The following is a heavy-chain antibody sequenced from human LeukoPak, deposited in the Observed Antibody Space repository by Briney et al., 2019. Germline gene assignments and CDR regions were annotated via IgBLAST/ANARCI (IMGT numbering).Heavy chain of an antibody. V-gene: IGHV4-59*08. D-gene: IGHD2-15*01. CDR3: ARLDCVLEGCYNH. J-gene: IGHJ4*02. Sequence: SETLSLTCSVSGDSVTSSYWNWIRQPPGKGLEWIGYVSADGTTNYSPSLRSRLIMSVDTAKNDISLILMSVTAADTAIYYCARLDCVLEGCYNHWGRGTLVTVAS. CDR1: GDSVTSSY. CDR2: VSADGTT.